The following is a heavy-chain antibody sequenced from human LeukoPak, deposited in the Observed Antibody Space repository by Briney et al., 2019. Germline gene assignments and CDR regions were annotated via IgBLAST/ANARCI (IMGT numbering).Heavy chain of an antibody. Sequence: GGSLRLSCAASGFTFRNYAMSWVRQAPGKGLEWLGRITPSTDQYAAPVKGRFTISRDDSKNMVYLQMSSLVTNDTAVYYCVWSSTWNKRFYLDYWGQGTPVTVSS. CDR1: GFTFRNYA. CDR2: ITPSTD. V-gene: IGHV3-15*01. J-gene: IGHJ4*02. CDR3: VWSSTWNKRFYLDY. D-gene: IGHD6-6*01.